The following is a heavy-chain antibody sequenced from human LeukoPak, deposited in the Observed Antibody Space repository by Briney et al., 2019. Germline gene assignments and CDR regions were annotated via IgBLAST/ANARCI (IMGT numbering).Heavy chain of an antibody. CDR1: GFTLTKLF. D-gene: IGHD1-1*01. CDR2: FDPENGET. Sequence: ASVKVSCKVYGFTLTKLFIHWVRQAPGKGLEWMGGFDPENGETLSAQNFQDRVTMTEGASADTAYMELSGLRSEDTAVYYCATITGSIDFWGQGTLVTVSS. V-gene: IGHV1-24*01. J-gene: IGHJ4*02. CDR3: ATITGSIDF.